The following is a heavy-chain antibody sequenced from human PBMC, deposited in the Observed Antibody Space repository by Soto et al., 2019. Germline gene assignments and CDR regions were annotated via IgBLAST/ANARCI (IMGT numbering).Heavy chain of an antibody. J-gene: IGHJ3*02. D-gene: IGHD3-16*01. CDR1: GGSISSYY. CDR3: ARVKEGGAFDI. Sequence: PSETLSLTCTVSGGSISSYYWSWIRQPPGKGLEWIGYIYYSGSTNYNPSLKSRVTISVDTSKNQFSLKLSSVTAADTAVYYCARVKEGGAFDIWGKGTMVTVSS. CDR2: IYYSGST. V-gene: IGHV4-59*13.